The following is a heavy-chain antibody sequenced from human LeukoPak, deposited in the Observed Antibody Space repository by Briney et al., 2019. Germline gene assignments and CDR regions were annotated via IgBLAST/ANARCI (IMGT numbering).Heavy chain of an antibody. J-gene: IGHJ2*01. D-gene: IGHD2-21*01. CDR2: ISYDGSNE. CDR3: ARALYRQHIVVVNAKNYWYFDL. CDR1: GFTFSSYV. V-gene: IGHV3-30*04. Sequence: GGSLRLSCAASGFTFSSYVMHWVRQAPGKGLEWVAIISYDGSNEYYADSVKGRFTISRDNSKNTLYLQMNSLRAADTAVYYCARALYRQHIVVVNAKNYWYFDLWGRGTLVTVSS.